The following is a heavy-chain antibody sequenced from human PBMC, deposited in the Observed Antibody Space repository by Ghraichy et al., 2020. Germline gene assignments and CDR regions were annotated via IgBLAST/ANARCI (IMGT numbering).Heavy chain of an antibody. V-gene: IGHV4-34*01. D-gene: IGHD2/OR15-2a*01. CDR2: INHSGST. J-gene: IGHJ6*02. CDR3: ARLTHRIHYYYYYYGMDV. CDR1: GGSFSGYY. Sequence: SETLSLTCAVYGGSFSGYYWSWIRQPPGKGLEWIGEINHSGSTNYNPSLKSRVTISVDTSKNQFSLKLSSVTAADTAVYYCARLTHRIHYYYYYYGMDVWGQGTTVTVSS.